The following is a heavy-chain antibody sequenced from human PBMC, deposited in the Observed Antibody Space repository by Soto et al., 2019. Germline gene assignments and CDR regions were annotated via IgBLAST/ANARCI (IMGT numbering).Heavy chain of an antibody. V-gene: IGHV4-59*01. D-gene: IGHD3-9*01. CDR3: ARDQYDILTGYHWFDP. CDR1: GGSISSYY. J-gene: IGHJ5*02. CDR2: IYYSGTT. Sequence: SETLSLTCTVSGGSISSYYWSWIRQPPGKGLEWIGYIYYSGTTNYNPSPKSRVTIALDRSKNQFSLKVTSVTAADTATYYCARDQYDILTGYHWFDPWGPGTQVTVSS.